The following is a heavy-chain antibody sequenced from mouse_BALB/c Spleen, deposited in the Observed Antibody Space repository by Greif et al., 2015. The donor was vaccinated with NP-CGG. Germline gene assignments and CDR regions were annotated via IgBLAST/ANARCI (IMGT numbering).Heavy chain of an antibody. J-gene: IGHJ4*01. Sequence: EVKLMESGGDLVKPGGSLKLSCAASGFTFSSYGMSWVRQTPDKRLEWVATISSGGSYTYYPDSVKGRFTISRDNAKNTLYLQMSSLKSEDTAMYYCARDYYGSSYAMDYCGQGTSVTVSS. CDR3: ARDYYGSSYAMDY. D-gene: IGHD1-1*01. CDR1: GFTFSSYG. CDR2: ISSGGSYT. V-gene: IGHV5-6*01.